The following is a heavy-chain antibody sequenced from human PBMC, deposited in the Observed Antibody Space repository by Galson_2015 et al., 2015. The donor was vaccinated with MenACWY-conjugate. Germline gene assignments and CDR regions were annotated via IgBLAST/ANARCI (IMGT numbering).Heavy chain of an antibody. CDR1: GFTFSTYS. J-gene: IGHJ4*01. V-gene: IGHV3-48*02. CDR2: ISSSSSTI. Sequence: SLRLSCAASGFTFSTYSMNWVRQAPGKGLEWVSYISSSSSTIYYADSVKGRFTISRDNAKNSLYLQMNTLRDEDTAVYYCARVPGYSYGYYDWWCHGTLVTVSS. D-gene: IGHD5-18*01. CDR3: ARVPGYSYGYYDW.